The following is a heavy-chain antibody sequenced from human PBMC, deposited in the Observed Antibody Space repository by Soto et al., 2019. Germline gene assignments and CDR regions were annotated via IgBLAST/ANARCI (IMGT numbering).Heavy chain of an antibody. V-gene: IGHV3-64D*06. J-gene: IGHJ4*02. CDR2: INYSGGTT. D-gene: IGHD6-6*01. CDR3: VTWGGIEARNLDH. Sequence: PVGSLRLSCSASGFPFSNHAMHWVRQAPGKGLEYVSAINYSGGTTYYVDSVKGRFTISRDNSKNTLYLQMSSLKVEDTAMYHCVTWGGIEARNLDHWGQGTLVTVSS. CDR1: GFPFSNHA.